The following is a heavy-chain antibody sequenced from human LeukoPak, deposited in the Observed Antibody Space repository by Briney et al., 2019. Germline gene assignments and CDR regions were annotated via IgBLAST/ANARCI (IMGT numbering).Heavy chain of an antibody. CDR2: ISAYNGNT. CDR1: GYTFTIYG. J-gene: IGHJ5*02. Sequence: GASVRVSCKASGYTFTIYGISGVRQAPGQGVERMGWISAYNGNTNYAQKLQGRVTITTDRSTSRAYMEVRRVRSDHTAVYYCARDSLCSSTSCYTAGGFDPWGQGTLVTVSS. V-gene: IGHV1-18*01. D-gene: IGHD2-2*02. CDR3: ARDSLCSSTSCYTAGGFDP.